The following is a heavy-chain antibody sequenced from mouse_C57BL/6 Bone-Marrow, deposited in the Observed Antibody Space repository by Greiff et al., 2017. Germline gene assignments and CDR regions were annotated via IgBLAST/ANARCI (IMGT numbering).Heavy chain of an antibody. CDR1: GFTFSDYG. CDR2: ISSGSSTN. D-gene: IGHD1-1*02. V-gene: IGHV5-17*01. CDR3: ALWSPFAY. J-gene: IGHJ3*01. Sequence: DVQLVESGGGLVKPGGSLKLSCAASGFTFSDYGMNWVRQAPEKGLEWVAYISSGSSTNYYADTVKGRCTITRYTAKNTLFLQMTSLRSEDTAMYCCALWSPFAYWGQGTLVTVSA.